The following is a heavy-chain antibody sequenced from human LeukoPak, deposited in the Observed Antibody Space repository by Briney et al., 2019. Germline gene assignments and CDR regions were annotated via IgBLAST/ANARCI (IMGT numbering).Heavy chain of an antibody. CDR1: GFTFSSYE. CDR3: ARDRVAEYSSSWYENWFDP. D-gene: IGHD6-13*01. J-gene: IGHJ5*02. CDR2: ISSSGSTR. V-gene: IGHV3-48*03. Sequence: PGGSLRLSCAASGFTFSSYEMNWVRQAPGKGLEWVSDISSSGSTRYYAASVKGRFTISGDNAKNSLCLQMNSLRAEDTAVYYCARDRVAEYSSSWYENWFDPWGQGTLVTVSS.